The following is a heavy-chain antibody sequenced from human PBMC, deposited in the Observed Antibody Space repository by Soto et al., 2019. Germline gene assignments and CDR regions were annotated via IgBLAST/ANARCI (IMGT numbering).Heavy chain of an antibody. J-gene: IGHJ5*02. CDR2: IYWDDDK. Sequence: QITLKESGPTLVKPTQTLTLTCTFSGFSLSTRGVGVGWIRQPPGKALEWLALIYWDDDKRYTPSLKSRLTITKSTSRNRVGVTMTNMDPVDTASYFCAHTRPGIEAAGSANWFDPWGQGTLVTVSS. CDR3: AHTRPGIEAAGSANWFDP. V-gene: IGHV2-5*02. D-gene: IGHD6-13*01. CDR1: GFSLSTRGVG.